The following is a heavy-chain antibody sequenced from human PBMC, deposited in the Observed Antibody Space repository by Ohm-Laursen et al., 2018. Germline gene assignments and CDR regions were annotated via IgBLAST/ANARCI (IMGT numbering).Heavy chain of an antibody. CDR1: GFTFSSYG. Sequence: SSLRLSCAASGFTFSSYGMHWVRQAPGQGLEWVAVIWYDGSNKYYADSVKGRFTISRDNSKNTLYLQMNSLRAEDTAVYYCARESHYDFWSGYPYYWGQGTLVTVSS. D-gene: IGHD3-3*01. J-gene: IGHJ4*02. V-gene: IGHV3-33*01. CDR2: IWYDGSNK. CDR3: ARESHYDFWSGYPYY.